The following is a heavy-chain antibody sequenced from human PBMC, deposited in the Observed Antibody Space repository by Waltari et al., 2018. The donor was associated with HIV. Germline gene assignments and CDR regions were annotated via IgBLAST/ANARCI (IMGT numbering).Heavy chain of an antibody. J-gene: IGHJ4*02. CDR3: AKGDCNSPSCPFGF. D-gene: IGHD2-2*01. CDR1: GFIFRSYA. Sequence: EVQLLESGGGLIEPGGSLRLSCLGSGFIFRSYAMSWVRQAPGKGSEVFSGISGSGNSTDYAGSVKGRFIISRDNSKNTVFLQMNSLRAEDTAVYYCAKGDCNSPSCPFGFWGQVTLVTVSS. V-gene: IGHV3-23*01. CDR2: ISGSGNST.